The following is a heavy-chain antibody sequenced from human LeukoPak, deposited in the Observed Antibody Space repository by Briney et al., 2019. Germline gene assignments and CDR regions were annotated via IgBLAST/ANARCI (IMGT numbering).Heavy chain of an antibody. CDR2: MNPNSGNT. CDR1: GYTFTNYD. CDR3: AKDARISMIVVVRGARPYYFDY. J-gene: IGHJ4*02. V-gene: IGHV1-8*01. D-gene: IGHD3-22*01. Sequence: ASVKVSCKASGYTFTNYDINWVRQATGQGLEWMGWMNPNSGNTGYAQKFQGRVTMTRNTSISTAYMELSSLRAEDTAVYYCAKDARISMIVVVRGARPYYFDYWGQGTLVTVSS.